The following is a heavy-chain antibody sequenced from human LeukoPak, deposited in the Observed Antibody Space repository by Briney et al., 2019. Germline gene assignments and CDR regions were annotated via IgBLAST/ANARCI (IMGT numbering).Heavy chain of an antibody. Sequence: GGSLRLSCAASGFTFSSYSMNWMRQAPGKGLEWVSFISSSSTYIYYADSVKGRFTISRDDAKNSLYLQMSSLRADDTAVYYCARDRVVSGRFGEVASWGQGTLVTVSS. D-gene: IGHD3-10*01. J-gene: IGHJ5*01. CDR3: ARDRVVSGRFGEVAS. CDR2: ISSSSTYI. CDR1: GFTFSSYS. V-gene: IGHV3-21*01.